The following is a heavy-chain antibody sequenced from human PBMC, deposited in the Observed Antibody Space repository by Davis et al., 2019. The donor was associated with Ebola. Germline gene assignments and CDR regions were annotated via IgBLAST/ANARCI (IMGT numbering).Heavy chain of an antibody. J-gene: IGHJ5*02. D-gene: IGHD3-3*01. CDR3: ARQGWSGYSLRHWLDP. CDR1: GGSISSGGYY. CDR2: IYYSGST. V-gene: IGHV4-39*01. Sequence: SETLSLTCTVSGGSISSGGYYWSWIRQPPGKGLEWIGYIYYSGSTSYNPSLKSRVTISVDTSKNQFSLKLRSVTAADTAVYYCARQGWSGYSLRHWLDPWGRGTLVTVSS.